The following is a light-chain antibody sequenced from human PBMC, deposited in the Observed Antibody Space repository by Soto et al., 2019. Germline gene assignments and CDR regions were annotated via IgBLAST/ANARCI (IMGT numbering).Light chain of an antibody. V-gene: IGKV3-11*01. Sequence: EIGLTDSPATLSLSLGEIGTLSCRASQSVSSHLAWYQQKPGQAPRLLIYDASKRPTGVPDRFSGTGSGTEFTLTGSSLKSEDYAVYNCQQYKSWPPITFGQATQLEIK. J-gene: IGKJ5*01. CDR1: QSVSSH. CDR3: QQYKSWPPIT. CDR2: DAS.